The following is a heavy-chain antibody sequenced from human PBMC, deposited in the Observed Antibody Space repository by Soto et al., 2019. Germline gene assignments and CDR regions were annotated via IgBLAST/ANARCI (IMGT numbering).Heavy chain of an antibody. CDR3: ARDRVPAAPNDY. Sequence: PGGSLRLSCAASGLPFSSYSMSWVRQAPGKGLEWVSSISSSSSYIYYADSVKGRFTISRDNAKNSLYLQMNSLRAEDTAVYYCARDRVPAAPNDYWGQGTLVTVSS. CDR2: ISSSSSYI. CDR1: GLPFSSYS. V-gene: IGHV3-21*01. D-gene: IGHD2-2*01. J-gene: IGHJ4*02.